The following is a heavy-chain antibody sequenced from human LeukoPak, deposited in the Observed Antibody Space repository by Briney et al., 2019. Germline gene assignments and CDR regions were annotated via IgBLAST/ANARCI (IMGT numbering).Heavy chain of an antibody. CDR1: GGSISSYY. CDR3: ARLYSSSLGRVFDY. V-gene: IGHV4-59*01. CDR2: IYYSGST. J-gene: IGHJ4*02. Sequence: PSETLSLTCTVSGGSISSYYWSWIRQPPGKGLEWIGYIYYSGSTNYSPSLKSRDTISVDTSKNQFSLKLSSVTAADTAVYYCARLYSSSLGRVFDYWGQGTLVTVSS. D-gene: IGHD6-13*01.